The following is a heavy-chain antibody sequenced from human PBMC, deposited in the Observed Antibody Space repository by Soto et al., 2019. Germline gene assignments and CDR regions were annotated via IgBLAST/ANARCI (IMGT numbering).Heavy chain of an antibody. CDR3: ARGGVSHSSYYFDY. CDR1: GFTFSSYE. Sequence: PGGSLRLSCAASGFTFSSYEMNWVRQAPGKGLEWVSYISSSGSTIYYADSVKGRFTISRDNAKNSLYLQMNSLRAEDTAVYYCARGGVSHSSYYFDYWGQGTLVTVSS. V-gene: IGHV3-48*03. J-gene: IGHJ4*02. CDR2: ISSSGSTI. D-gene: IGHD6-13*01.